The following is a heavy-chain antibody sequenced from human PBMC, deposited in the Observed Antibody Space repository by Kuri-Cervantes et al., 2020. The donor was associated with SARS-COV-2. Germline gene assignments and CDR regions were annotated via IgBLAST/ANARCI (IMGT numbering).Heavy chain of an antibody. CDR1: GFTVSSNY. V-gene: IGHV3-66*02. J-gene: IGHJ3*02. CDR2: IYSGGST. CDR3: ARDPVHYDFWSGYIGANAFDI. D-gene: IGHD3-3*01. Sequence: GESLKISCAASGFTVSSNYMSWVRQAPGKGLEWVSVIYSGGSTYYADSVKGRFTISRDNSKNTLYLQMNSPRAEDTAVYYCARDPVHYDFWSGYIGANAFDIWGQGTMVTVSS.